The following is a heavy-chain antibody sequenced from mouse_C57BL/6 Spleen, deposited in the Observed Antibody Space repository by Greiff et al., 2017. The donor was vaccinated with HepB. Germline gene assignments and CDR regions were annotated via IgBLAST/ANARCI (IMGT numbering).Heavy chain of an antibody. V-gene: IGHV1-64*01. Sequence: VQLQQPGAELVKPGASVKLSCKASGYTFTSYWMHWVKQRPGQGLEWIGMIHPNSGSTNYNEKFKSKATLTVDTSSSTAYMQLSSLTSEDSAVYYCARPYGSSYDAMDYWGQGTSVTVSS. CDR2: IHPNSGST. D-gene: IGHD1-1*01. CDR3: ARPYGSSYDAMDY. J-gene: IGHJ4*01. CDR1: GYTFTSYW.